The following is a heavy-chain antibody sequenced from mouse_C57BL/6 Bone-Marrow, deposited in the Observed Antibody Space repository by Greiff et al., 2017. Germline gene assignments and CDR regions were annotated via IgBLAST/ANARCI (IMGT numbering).Heavy chain of an antibody. CDR1: GFSLTSYA. Sequence: VMLVESGPGLVAPSQSLSITCTVSGFSLTSYAISWVRQPPGTGLEWLGVIWTGGGTNYNSALKSRLSISKDNSKSQVFLKMSSLQTEDTARYYCAREGLRRSYYFDYWGQGTTLTVSS. V-gene: IGHV2-9-1*01. D-gene: IGHD2-4*01. CDR2: IWTGGGT. J-gene: IGHJ2*01. CDR3: AREGLRRSYYFDY.